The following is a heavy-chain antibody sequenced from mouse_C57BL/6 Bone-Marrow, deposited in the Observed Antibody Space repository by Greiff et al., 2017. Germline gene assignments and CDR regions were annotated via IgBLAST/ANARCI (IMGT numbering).Heavy chain of an antibody. Sequence: VQLQQPGAELVRPGSSVKLSCKASGYTFTSYWMDWVQQRPGQGLEWIGNIYPSDSETHYNQKFKDKGTLTVDKSSSTAYMQLSSLTAEDSAVYYCARRWLLPDYWGQGTTLTVSS. CDR2: IYPSDSET. J-gene: IGHJ2*01. CDR1: GYTFTSYW. V-gene: IGHV1-61*01. CDR3: ARRWLLPDY. D-gene: IGHD2-3*01.